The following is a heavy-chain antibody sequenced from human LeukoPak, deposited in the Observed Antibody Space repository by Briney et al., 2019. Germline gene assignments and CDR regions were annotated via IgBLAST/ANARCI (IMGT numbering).Heavy chain of an antibody. V-gene: IGHV1-46*01. D-gene: IGHD2-2*03. J-gene: IGHJ6*02. CDR1: GYTFTSYY. Sequence: ASVKVSCKASGYTFTSYYMHWVRQAPGQGLEWMGIINPSGGSTSYAQKFQGRVTMTRDTSTSTVYMELSSLRSEDTAVYYCARDRTLDSSFYYYGMDVWGQGTTVTVSS. CDR3: ARDRTLDSSFYYYGMDV. CDR2: INPSGGST.